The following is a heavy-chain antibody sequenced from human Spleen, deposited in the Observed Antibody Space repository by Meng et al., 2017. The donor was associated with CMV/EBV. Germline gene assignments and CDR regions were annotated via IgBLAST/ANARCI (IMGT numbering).Heavy chain of an antibody. D-gene: IGHD3-10*01. J-gene: IGHJ4*02. V-gene: IGHV3-30*02. CDR3: ARDSIIRGMLFDY. CDR1: GFTLSSYG. CDR2: IRYDGSNT. Sequence: GESLKISCAASGFTLSSYGMHWVRQAPGKGLEWVAFIRYDGSNTYYADSVKGRFTISRDNSKNTLYLQMNSLRAEDTAIYYCARDSIIRGMLFDYWGLGTLVTVSS.